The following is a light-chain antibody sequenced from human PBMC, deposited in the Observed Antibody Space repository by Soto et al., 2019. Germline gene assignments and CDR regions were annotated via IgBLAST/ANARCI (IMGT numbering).Light chain of an antibody. V-gene: IGKV1-39*01. CDR2: AAS. CDR3: QQSYSTPIT. Sequence: DIQMTQSPSSLSASVGDRVTITCRASQSISSYLNWYQQKPGKAPKLLIYAASSLQSGVPSRFSGSGSGTDFTLTISSLQPEDFATCYCQQSYSTPITFGQGTRLRL. CDR1: QSISSY. J-gene: IGKJ5*01.